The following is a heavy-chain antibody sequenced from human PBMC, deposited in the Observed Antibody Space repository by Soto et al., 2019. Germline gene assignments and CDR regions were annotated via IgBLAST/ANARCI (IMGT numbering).Heavy chain of an antibody. CDR3: VKNSGWFNT. V-gene: IGHV3-23*01. CDR1: GFTFGTTD. J-gene: IGHJ5*02. CDR2: IDGRGGST. D-gene: IGHD3-10*01. Sequence: QLLQSGGGLVQPGGSLTLSCAASGFTFGTTDMSWVRQAPGEGLEWVSTIDGRGGSTYYADSVKGRFTISGDSARTTVYRQMTSLRGDDTALYYCVKNSGWFNTWGQGALVTVSS.